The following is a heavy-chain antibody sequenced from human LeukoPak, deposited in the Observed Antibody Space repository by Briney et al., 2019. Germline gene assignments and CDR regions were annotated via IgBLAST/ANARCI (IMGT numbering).Heavy chain of an antibody. CDR2: IRCNGKTK. CDR3: AKRVVIRSTDYFYYNIHV. CDR1: GFSFSDYG. Sequence: QTGGSLRLSCEASGFSFSDYGMHWVRQAPGKGLEWVAFIRCNGKTKYYADSVKGRFTVSRDNSQSTLYLQMKSLRVEDTAVYYCAKRVVIRSTDYFYYNIHVWGKGNTVTVAS. J-gene: IGHJ6*03. D-gene: IGHD3-3*01. V-gene: IGHV3-30*02.